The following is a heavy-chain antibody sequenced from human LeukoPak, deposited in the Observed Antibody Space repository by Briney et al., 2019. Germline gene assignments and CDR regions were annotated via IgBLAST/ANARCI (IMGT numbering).Heavy chain of an antibody. CDR3: ARDWSSGPHNWFDP. CDR2: INPDSGVT. V-gene: IGHV1-2*02. D-gene: IGHD1-26*01. J-gene: IGHJ5*02. CDR1: GYTFTGFH. Sequence: ASVKVSCKASGYTFTGFHVHWVRLTPGQGLEWLGWINPDSGVTFYAQQFQGRVIMTRDTSISTVYMELTNLRSDDTAVYYCARDWSSGPHNWFDPWGQGTQVTVSS.